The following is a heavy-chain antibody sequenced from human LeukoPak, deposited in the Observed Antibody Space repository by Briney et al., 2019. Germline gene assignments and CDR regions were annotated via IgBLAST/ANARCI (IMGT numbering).Heavy chain of an antibody. J-gene: IGHJ4*02. D-gene: IGHD2-21*02. V-gene: IGHV1-3*01. CDR1: GYTFTNYG. Sequence: GASVKVCCKASGYTFTNYGVHWVSQAPGQRPEWMGYINAGNGDTKYSKNFQDRVTITRDTSASTAYMEVSSLTSEDTALYSCVRDDCAADACYPGGYRGQGTLVTVSS. CDR3: VRDDCAADACYPGGY. CDR2: INAGNGDT.